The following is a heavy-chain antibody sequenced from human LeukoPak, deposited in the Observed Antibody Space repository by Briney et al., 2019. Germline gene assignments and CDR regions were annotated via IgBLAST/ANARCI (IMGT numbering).Heavy chain of an antibody. CDR1: GGSISSYY. CDR2: IYYSGST. CDR3: ARVGYSSGWSTSIYYLDY. J-gene: IGHJ4*02. V-gene: IGHV4-59*01. D-gene: IGHD6-19*01. Sequence: SETLSLTCTVSGGSISSYYWSWIRQPPGKGLEWIGYIYYSGSTNYNPSLKSRVTISVDTSKNQFSLKLSSVTAADTAVYYCARVGYSSGWSTSIYYLDYWGQGTLVTVSS.